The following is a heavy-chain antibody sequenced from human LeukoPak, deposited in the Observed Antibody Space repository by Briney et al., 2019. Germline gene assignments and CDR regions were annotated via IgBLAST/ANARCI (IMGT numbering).Heavy chain of an antibody. CDR1: GGSISSYY. CDR3: ARHNPAYSSGFELDY. CDR2: IYTSGST. Sequence: PSETLSLPCTVSGGSISSYYWSWIRQPPGKGLEWIGYIYTSGSTNYNPSLKSRVTISVDTSKNQFSLKLSSVTAADTAVYYCARHNPAYSSGFELDYWGQGTLVTVSS. J-gene: IGHJ4*02. D-gene: IGHD6-19*01. V-gene: IGHV4-4*09.